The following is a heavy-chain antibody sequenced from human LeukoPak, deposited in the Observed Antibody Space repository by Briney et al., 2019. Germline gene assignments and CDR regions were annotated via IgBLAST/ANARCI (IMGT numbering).Heavy chain of an antibody. V-gene: IGHV1-2*02. Sequence: GASVKVSCKASGYTFGGYYIHWVRQAPGQGLEWMGWINPNSGGTIYAQKFQGRVTMTRDTSISTAYMDLSRLRSDDTAVYYCARGPHDYGDYWGQGTLVTAS. CDR3: ARGPHDYGDY. CDR1: GYTFGGYY. J-gene: IGHJ4*02. CDR2: INPNSGGT.